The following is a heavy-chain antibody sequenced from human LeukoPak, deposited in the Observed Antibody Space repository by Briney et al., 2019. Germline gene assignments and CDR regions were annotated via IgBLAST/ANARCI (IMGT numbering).Heavy chain of an antibody. J-gene: IGHJ4*02. V-gene: IGHV4-39*07. D-gene: IGHD1-14*01. CDR2: IYYSGST. Sequence: PSETLSLTCTVSGGSISSSSYYWGWIRQPPGKGLEWIGSIYYSGSTYYNPSLKSRVTISVDTSKNQFSLKLSSVTAADTAVYYCARDPGLITPFDYWGQGTLVTVSS. CDR1: GGSISSSSYY. CDR3: ARDPGLITPFDY.